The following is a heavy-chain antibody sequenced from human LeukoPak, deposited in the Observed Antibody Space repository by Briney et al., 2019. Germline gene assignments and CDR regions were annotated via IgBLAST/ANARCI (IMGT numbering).Heavy chain of an antibody. Sequence: SETLSLTCTVSGGSISSGGYYWSWIRQHPGKGLEWIGCIYYSGSTYYNPSLKSRVTISVDTSKNQFSLKLSSVTAADTAVYYCARGKGVTIFGVVKYYGMDVWGQGTTVTVSS. V-gene: IGHV4-31*03. J-gene: IGHJ6*02. D-gene: IGHD3-3*01. CDR3: ARGKGVTIFGVVKYYGMDV. CDR2: IYYSGST. CDR1: GGSISSGGYY.